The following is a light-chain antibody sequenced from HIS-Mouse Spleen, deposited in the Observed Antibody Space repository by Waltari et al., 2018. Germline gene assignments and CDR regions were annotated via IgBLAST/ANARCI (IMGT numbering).Light chain of an antibody. CDR3: CSYAGSSTWV. V-gene: IGLV2-23*01. CDR1: SSQAGSYNL. J-gene: IGLJ3*02. CDR2: EGS. Sequence: QSALTQPASVSGSPGQSITISCPGTSSQAGSYNLVSWYQQHPGKAPKLMIYEGSKRPSGVSNRFSGSKSGNTASLTISGLQAEDEADYYYCSYAGSSTWVFGGGTKLTVL.